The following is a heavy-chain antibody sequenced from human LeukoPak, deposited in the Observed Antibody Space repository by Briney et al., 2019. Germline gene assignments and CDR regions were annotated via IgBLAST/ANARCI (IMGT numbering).Heavy chain of an antibody. CDR3: ARAGWIITSGIDY. CDR2: IYHIGST. D-gene: IGHD3-10*01. V-gene: IGHV4-59*08. J-gene: IGHJ4*02. CDR1: GGSISSYY. Sequence: SETLSLTCTVSGGSISSYYWNWIRQPPGKGLKWIGTIYHIGSTYYTPSLGSRVTISVDTSKNEFSLNLKSVTAADTAVYYCARAGWIITSGIDYWGQGALVTVSS.